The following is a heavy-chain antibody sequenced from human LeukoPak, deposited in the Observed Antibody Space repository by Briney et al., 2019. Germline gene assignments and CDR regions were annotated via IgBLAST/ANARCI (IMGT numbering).Heavy chain of an antibody. CDR1: GYTFTRYY. D-gene: IGHD3-22*01. CDR2: INPSGGST. V-gene: IGHV1-46*01. J-gene: IGHJ4*02. CDR3: ARPPSAYDSSGYWVDYFDY. Sequence: ASVKVSCKASGYTFTRYYMHWVRQAPGQGLEWMGIINPSGGSTSYAQKFQGRVTMTRDMSTSTVYMELSSLRSEGTAVYYCARPPSAYDSSGYWVDYFDYWGQGTLVTVSS.